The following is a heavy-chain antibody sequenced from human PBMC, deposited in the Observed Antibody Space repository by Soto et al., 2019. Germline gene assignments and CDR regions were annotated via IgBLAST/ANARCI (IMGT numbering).Heavy chain of an antibody. CDR2: ISYDGDYQ. J-gene: IGHJ2*01. CDR1: RFTFSSYG. CDR3: AKGTTVTTWRCLDL. V-gene: IGHV3-30*18. Sequence: QEQLVESGGGVVQPGRSLRLSCEASRFTFSSYGMHWVRQAPGKRLEWVAVISYDGDYQNYADSVKGRFTISRDKSKNTMYLQMRSLRGEDTALYYCAKGTTVTTWRCLDLWGRGTLVTVSS. D-gene: IGHD4-17*01.